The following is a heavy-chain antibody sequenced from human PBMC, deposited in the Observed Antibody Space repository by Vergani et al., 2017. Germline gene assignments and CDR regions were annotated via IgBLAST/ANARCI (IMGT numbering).Heavy chain of an antibody. Sequence: QLQLQESGPGLVKPSETLSLTCTVSGGSISSSSYYWGWIRQPPGKGLEWIGSIYYSGSTYYNPSFKSRVNISVDTSKNQFSLKLSSVTAADTAVYYCARDPAAAGTSGFDPWGQGTLVTVSS. V-gene: IGHV4-39*07. CDR3: ARDPAAAGTSGFDP. CDR1: GGSISSSSYY. CDR2: IYYSGST. J-gene: IGHJ5*02. D-gene: IGHD6-13*01.